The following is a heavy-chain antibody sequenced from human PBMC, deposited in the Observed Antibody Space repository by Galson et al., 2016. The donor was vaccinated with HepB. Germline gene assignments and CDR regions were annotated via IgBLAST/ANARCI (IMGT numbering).Heavy chain of an antibody. V-gene: IGHV4-39*02. Sequence: SLTCSVSGGSVRTNNYCWDWVRQPPGQGLEWIGTVCHNGNTYYSPSLKSRVTISVDTSNNHFSLRLRSVTAADTAVYYCARHVVPEDAFNLWGPGTKVTVSS. CDR1: GGSVRTNNYC. CDR3: ARHVVPEDAFNL. CDR2: VCHNGNT. J-gene: IGHJ3*01. D-gene: IGHD1-14*01.